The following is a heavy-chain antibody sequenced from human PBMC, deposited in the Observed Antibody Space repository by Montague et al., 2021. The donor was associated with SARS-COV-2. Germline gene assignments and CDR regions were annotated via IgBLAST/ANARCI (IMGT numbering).Heavy chain of an antibody. D-gene: IGHD2-2*02. V-gene: IGHV3-33*01. J-gene: IGHJ6*02. CDR2: IWYGGSNK. Sequence: SLRLSCAASGFSFSSYGLNWVRQAPGKGLEWVVVIWYGGSNKQYADSVKGRFTISRDNSKNTLYLQMNSLRAEDTALYYCARDSFSSCTSSSCYMGGMDVWGQGTMVTVSS. CDR3: ARDSFSSCTSSSCYMGGMDV. CDR1: GFSFSSYG.